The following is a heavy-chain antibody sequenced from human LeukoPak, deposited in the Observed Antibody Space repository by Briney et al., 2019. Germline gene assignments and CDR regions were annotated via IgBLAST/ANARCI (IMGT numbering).Heavy chain of an antibody. J-gene: IGHJ4*02. V-gene: IGHV4-30-2*01. D-gene: IGHD3-3*01. CDR1: GGSISSGGYY. CDR3: ARDFGVAGTHFDY. Sequence: SETLSLTCTVSGGSISSGGYYWSWIRQPPGKGLEWIGYIYHSGSTYYNPSLKSRVTISVDTSKNQFSLKLSSVTAADTAVYYCARDFGVAGTHFDYWGQGTLVTVSS. CDR2: IYHSGST.